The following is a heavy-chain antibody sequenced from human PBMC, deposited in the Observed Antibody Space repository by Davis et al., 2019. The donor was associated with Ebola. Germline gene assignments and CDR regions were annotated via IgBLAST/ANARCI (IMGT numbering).Heavy chain of an antibody. CDR2: IYYSGST. V-gene: IGHV4-61*08. D-gene: IGHD6-19*01. CDR1: GGSISSGGYY. J-gene: IGHJ6*02. Sequence: MPSETLSLTCTVSGGSISSGGYYWSWIRQPPGKGLEWIGYIYYSGSTNYNPSLKSRVTISVDTSKNQFSLKLSSVTAADTAVYYCARQPRYSSGWGTYYYYGMDVWGQGTTVTVSS. CDR3: ARQPRYSSGWGTYYYYGMDV.